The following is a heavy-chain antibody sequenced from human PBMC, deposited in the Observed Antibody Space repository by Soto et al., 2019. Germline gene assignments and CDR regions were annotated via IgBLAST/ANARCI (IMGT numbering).Heavy chain of an antibody. Sequence: AGSLRLSCAASGFTFSSYVMSWVRQVPGKGLEWVSAISGSGVSTYYADSVKGRFTISRDNSKNTLYLTINNLRAEDTDVFCCEKSQWELLWGGSNFDYWGQGTIVTVSS. V-gene: IGHV3-23*01. J-gene: IGHJ4*02. CDR3: EKSQWELLWGGSNFDY. CDR1: GFTFSSYV. CDR2: ISGSGVST. D-gene: IGHD1-26*01.